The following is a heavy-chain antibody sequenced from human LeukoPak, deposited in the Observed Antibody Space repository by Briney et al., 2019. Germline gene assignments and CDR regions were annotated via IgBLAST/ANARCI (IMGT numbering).Heavy chain of an antibody. CDR3: ARDLFTLDY. CDR1: GFSVSNNY. D-gene: IGHD3-10*02. J-gene: IGHJ4*02. Sequence: PGGSLRLSCAASGFSVSNNYMSWVRQAPGKGLEWVAVISYDGRNKYYADSVEGRFTISRDNSKNTLYLQMNSLRAEDTAVYYCARDLFTLDYWGQGTLVTVSS. CDR2: ISYDGRNK. V-gene: IGHV3-30*03.